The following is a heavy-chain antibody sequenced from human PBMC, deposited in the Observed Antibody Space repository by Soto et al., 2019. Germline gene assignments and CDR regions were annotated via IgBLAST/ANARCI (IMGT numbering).Heavy chain of an antibody. Sequence: QVQLQQWGAGLLKPSETLSLTCAVYGGSFSGYYWSWIRQPPGKGLEWIGEINHSGSTNYNPSLKSRVTISVDTSKNQFSLKLSSMNAADTAVYYCSRGGRSSSPWMKRRNWFDPWGQGTLVTVSS. CDR2: INHSGST. V-gene: IGHV4-34*01. D-gene: IGHD6-6*01. CDR1: GGSFSGYY. CDR3: SRGGRSSSPWMKRRNWFDP. J-gene: IGHJ5*02.